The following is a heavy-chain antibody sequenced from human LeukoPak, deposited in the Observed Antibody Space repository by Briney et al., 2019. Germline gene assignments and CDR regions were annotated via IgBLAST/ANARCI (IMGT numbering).Heavy chain of an antibody. D-gene: IGHD6-13*01. CDR3: ARDGSSSWYKRRYFDY. CDR1: GFTFDDYG. CDR2: INWNGGST. V-gene: IGHV3-20*04. Sequence: GGSLRLSCAASGFTFDDYGMSWVRQAPGKGLEWVSGINWNGGSTGYADSVKGRFTISRDNAKNSLYLRMNSLRAEDTALYYCARDGSSSWYKRRYFDYWGQGTLVTVSS. J-gene: IGHJ4*02.